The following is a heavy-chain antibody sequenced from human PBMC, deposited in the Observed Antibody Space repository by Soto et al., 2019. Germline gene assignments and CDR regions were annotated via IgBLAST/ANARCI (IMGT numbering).Heavy chain of an antibody. Sequence: GRFLRLCCAASEFNSVGYWGYWILKSPGKGLVWVSRIDGDGTSTGYADSVKGRFTISRDNAKNTLYLQMNSLRAEDTAVYYYARDPRNLGLDPWGLGTLVTVSS. J-gene: IGHJ5*02. CDR1: EFNSVGYW. CDR2: IDGDGTST. V-gene: IGHV3-74*01. D-gene: IGHD4-4*01. CDR3: ARDPRNLGLDP.